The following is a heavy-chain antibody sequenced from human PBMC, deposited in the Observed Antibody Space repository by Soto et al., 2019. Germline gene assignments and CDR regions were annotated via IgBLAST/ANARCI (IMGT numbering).Heavy chain of an antibody. V-gene: IGHV3-11*06. CDR1: GFTFGDSY. CDR2: ISPGSRYP. D-gene: IGHD2-15*01. J-gene: IGHJ5*02. CDR3: VRGGGGGLFDP. Sequence: GGSLRLSCAGSGFTFGDSYMSWIRQAPGKGLEWISYISPGSRYPAYADSVKGRFTISRDNAKRSLYLQMMSLTAEDTAIYYCVRGGGGGLFDPWGQGTMVTVSS.